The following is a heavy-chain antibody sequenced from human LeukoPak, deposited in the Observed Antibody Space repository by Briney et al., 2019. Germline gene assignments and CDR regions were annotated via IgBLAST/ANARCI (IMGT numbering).Heavy chain of an antibody. D-gene: IGHD6-13*01. V-gene: IGHV1-3*01. CDR2: INAGNGNT. J-gene: IGHJ4*02. CDR1: GYTFTSYA. CDR3: ARDRGSSWGY. Sequence: ASVKVSCQASGYTFTSYAMHWVRQARGQRLAWMGWINAGNGNTKYSQKFQGRVTITRDTSASTADMELSSLRSEDTAVYYCARDRGSSWGYWGQGTLVTVSS.